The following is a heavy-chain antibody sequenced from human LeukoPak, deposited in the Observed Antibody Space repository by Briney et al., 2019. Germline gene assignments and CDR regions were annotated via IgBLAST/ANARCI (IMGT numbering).Heavy chain of an antibody. J-gene: IGHJ4*02. Sequence: SQTLSLTCTVSGGSITSGGYFWSWIRQHPGKGLEWIGCISYSGNTYYNPSLKSRLTISVDTSKNQFSLKLSSVTAADTAVYYCARHSGVVTARSFDYWGQGTLVTVSS. CDR3: ARHSGVVTARSFDY. V-gene: IGHV4-31*03. D-gene: IGHD2-21*02. CDR2: ISYSGNT. CDR1: GGSITSGGYF.